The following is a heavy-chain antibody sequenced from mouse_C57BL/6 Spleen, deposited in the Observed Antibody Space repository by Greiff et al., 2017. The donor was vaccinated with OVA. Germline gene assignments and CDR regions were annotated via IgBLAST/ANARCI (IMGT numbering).Heavy chain of an antibody. D-gene: IGHD2-5*01. Sequence: DVMLVESGGGLVQPGGSLKLSCAASGFTFSDYGMAWVRQAPRKGPEWVAFISNLAYSIYYADTVTGRFTISRENAKNTLYLEMSSLRSEDTAMYYCAREGAYYSNPYAMDYWGHGTSVTVSS. CDR2: ISNLAYSI. J-gene: IGHJ4*01. CDR3: AREGAYYSNPYAMDY. CDR1: GFTFSDYG. V-gene: IGHV5-15*01.